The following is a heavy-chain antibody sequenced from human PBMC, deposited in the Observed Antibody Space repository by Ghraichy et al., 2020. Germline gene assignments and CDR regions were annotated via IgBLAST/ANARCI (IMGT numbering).Heavy chain of an antibody. CDR1: GYTFTSYD. CDR2: MNPNSGKT. Sequence: ASVKVSCKASGYTFTSYDINWVRQATGQGLEWMGWMNPNSGKTGYAQKFQGRVTMTRNTSISTAYMELSSLRPEDTAVYYCARGLVKGDYCSSTSCFYEVWGKGTTVTVSS. V-gene: IGHV1-8*01. CDR3: ARGLVKGDYCSSTSCFYEV. D-gene: IGHD2-2*01. J-gene: IGHJ6*04.